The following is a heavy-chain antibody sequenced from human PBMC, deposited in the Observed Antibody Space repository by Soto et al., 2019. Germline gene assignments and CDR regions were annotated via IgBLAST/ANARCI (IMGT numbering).Heavy chain of an antibody. D-gene: IGHD5-12*01. Sequence: GGSLRLSCAASGFTVSSNYMSWVRQAPGKGLEWVSVIYSGGSTYYADSVKRRFTISRDNSKNTLYLQMNSLRAEDTAVYYFARVMEWLRPRHGHAFAIWGQGTMVTVPS. CDR1: GFTVSSNY. CDR2: IYSGGST. CDR3: ARVMEWLRPRHGHAFAI. J-gene: IGHJ3*02. V-gene: IGHV3-66*01.